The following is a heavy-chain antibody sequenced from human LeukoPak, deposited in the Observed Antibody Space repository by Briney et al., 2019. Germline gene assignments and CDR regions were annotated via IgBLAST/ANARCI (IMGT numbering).Heavy chain of an antibody. J-gene: IGHJ4*02. V-gene: IGHV3-23*01. D-gene: IGHD1-26*01. CDR1: GFSSHIYV. CDR3: AKDRHGIVGATPFDH. CDR2: INDSGDNI. Sequence: QPGGSLRLSCVASGFSSHIYVMSWVRQAPGKGLEWVSSINDSGDNINYADSVKGRFSISRDNSKSTLYLQMNSLRPEDTAVYYCAKDRHGIVGATPFDHWGQGTLVIVSS.